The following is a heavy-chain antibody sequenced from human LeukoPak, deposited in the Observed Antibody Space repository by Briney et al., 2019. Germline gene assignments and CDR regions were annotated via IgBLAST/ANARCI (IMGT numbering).Heavy chain of an antibody. CDR2: INPDGSGK. J-gene: IGHJ4*02. V-gene: IGHV3-7*01. D-gene: IGHD3-10*01. CDR3: ARGGHRQKEF. CDR1: GFTLSNYW. Sequence: PGESLRLSCAASGFTLSNYWMTWVRQSPGKGLEWVAIINPDGSGKYYVDSVKGRFTTSRDNAKNSLYLQMSSLRAEDTAVYYCARGGHRQKEFWGQGTLVTVSS.